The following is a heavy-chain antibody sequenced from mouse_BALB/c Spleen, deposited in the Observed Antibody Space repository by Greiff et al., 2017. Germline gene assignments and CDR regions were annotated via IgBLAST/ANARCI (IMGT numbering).Heavy chain of an antibody. Sequence: EVQLVESGPGLVKPSQSLSLTCTVTGYSITSDYAWNWIRQFPGNKLEWMGYISYSGSTSYNPSLKSRISITRDTSKNQFFLQLNSVTTEDTATYYCARSLGSKNYWYFDVWGAGTTVTVSS. V-gene: IGHV3-2*02. J-gene: IGHJ1*01. D-gene: IGHD1-1*01. CDR3: ARSLGSKNYWYFDV. CDR1: GYSITSDYA. CDR2: ISYSGST.